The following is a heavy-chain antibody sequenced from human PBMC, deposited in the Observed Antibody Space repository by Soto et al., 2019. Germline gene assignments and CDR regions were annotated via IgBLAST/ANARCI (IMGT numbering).Heavy chain of an antibody. J-gene: IGHJ5*02. D-gene: IGHD2-15*01. CDR2: ISSSGSTI. Sequence: GGSLRLSCAASGFTLSSYEMNWVRQAPGKGLEWVSYISSSGSTIYYADSVKGRFTISRDNAKNSLYLQMNSLRAEDTAVYYCARGIVVVVAAIYRSNWFDPWGQGTLVTVSS. CDR1: GFTLSSYE. CDR3: ARGIVVVVAAIYRSNWFDP. V-gene: IGHV3-48*03.